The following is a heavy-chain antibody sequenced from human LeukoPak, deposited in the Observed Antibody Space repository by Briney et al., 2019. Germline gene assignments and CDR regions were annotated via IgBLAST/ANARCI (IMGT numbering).Heavy chain of an antibody. CDR3: ARTKLRGDYFDY. Sequence: PGGSLRLSCAASGFTFSSYEMHWVRQAPGKGLEWVSYISSSGSTIYYADSVKGRFTISRDNAKNSLYLQMNSLRAEDTAVYYCARTKLRGDYFDYWGQGTLVTVSS. D-gene: IGHD2-8*01. CDR1: GFTFSSYE. V-gene: IGHV3-48*03. CDR2: ISSSGSTI. J-gene: IGHJ4*02.